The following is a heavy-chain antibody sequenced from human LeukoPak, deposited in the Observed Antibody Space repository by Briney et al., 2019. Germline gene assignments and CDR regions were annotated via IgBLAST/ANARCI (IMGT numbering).Heavy chain of an antibody. CDR2: INPNSGGT. CDR3: ATNGGGDDAFDI. J-gene: IGHJ3*02. D-gene: IGHD3-16*01. V-gene: IGHV1-2*02. Sequence: ASVKVSCKASGYTFTSYGISWVRQAPGQGLEWMGWINPNSGGTNYAQKFQGRVTMTRDTSISTAYMELSRLRSDDTAVYYCATNGGGDDAFDIWGQGTMVTVSS. CDR1: GYTFTSYG.